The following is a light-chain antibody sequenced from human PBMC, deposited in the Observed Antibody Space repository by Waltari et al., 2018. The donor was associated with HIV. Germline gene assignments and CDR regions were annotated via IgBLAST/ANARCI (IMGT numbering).Light chain of an antibody. V-gene: IGKV1D-16*01. Sequence: DIQMTQSPSSLSASVGDRVTITCRASQGVSSWVAWYQHKPDKAPKALIYAATNLQSGVPSRFSGSGSGTIFTLIISSPQPEDFATYYCQQYKTFPLTFGGGTKV. CDR1: QGVSSW. J-gene: IGKJ4*01. CDR3: QQYKTFPLT. CDR2: AAT.